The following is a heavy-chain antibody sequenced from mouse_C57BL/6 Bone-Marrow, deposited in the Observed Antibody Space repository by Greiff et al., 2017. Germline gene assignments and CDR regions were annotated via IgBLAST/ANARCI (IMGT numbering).Heavy chain of an antibody. CDR3: ARFDTLFDY. CDR2: INPGSGGT. D-gene: IGHD5-1-1*01. CDR1: GYAFTNYL. J-gene: IGHJ2*01. Sequence: QVQLKESGAELVRPGTSVKVSCKASGYAFTNYLIEWVKQRPGKGLGWIGVINPGSGGTNYTAKFKGKETLTADKSSSAAYMPLSSLTSEDSAVYICARFDTLFDYCGQGTTLTVSS. V-gene: IGHV1-54*01.